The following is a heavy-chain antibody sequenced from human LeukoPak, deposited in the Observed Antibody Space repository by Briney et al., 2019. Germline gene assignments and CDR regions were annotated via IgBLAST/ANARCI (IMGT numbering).Heavy chain of an antibody. CDR2: IHSSGST. CDR1: GGSISSYF. CDR3: ARDYRTSITVSWFDP. J-gene: IGHJ5*02. V-gene: IGHV4-4*07. D-gene: IGHD1-20*01. Sequence: KASETLSLTCSVSGGSISSYFWSWIRQPAGKGLEWIGRIHSSGSTNYNPSLKSRVTMSVDTSKNQFSLMLTSVTAADTAVYFCARDYRTSITVSWFDPWGQGTLVTVSS.